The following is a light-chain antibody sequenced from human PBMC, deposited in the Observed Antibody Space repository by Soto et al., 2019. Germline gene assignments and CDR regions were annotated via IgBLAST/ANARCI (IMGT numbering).Light chain of an antibody. J-gene: IGLJ2*01. CDR2: DVT. Sequence: QSALTQPASVSGSPGQSITISCTGTSSDVGGYNFVSWYQQDPGKAPKLMIYDVTNRPSGVSNRFSGSKSGNTASLTISGLQAEDEAHSYCSSYTSTLTQLFGGGTNLTVL. CDR3: SSYTSTLTQL. V-gene: IGLV2-14*03. CDR1: SSDVGGYNF.